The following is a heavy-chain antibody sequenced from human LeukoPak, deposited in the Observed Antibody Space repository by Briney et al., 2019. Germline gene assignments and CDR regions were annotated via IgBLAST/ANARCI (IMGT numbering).Heavy chain of an antibody. Sequence: SETLSLTCTVSGGSISSYYWSWIRQPPGKGLEWIGYIYYSGSTNYNPSLKSRVTISVDTSKNQFSLKLSSVTAADTAVYSCAREPALAQAVMFDNWGQGTLVTVSS. CDR1: GGSISSYY. CDR2: IYYSGST. J-gene: IGHJ4*02. CDR3: AREPALAQAVMFDN. V-gene: IGHV4-59*01. D-gene: IGHD6-19*01.